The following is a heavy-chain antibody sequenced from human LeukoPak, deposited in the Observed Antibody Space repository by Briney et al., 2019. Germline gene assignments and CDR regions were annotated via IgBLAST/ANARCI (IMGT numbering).Heavy chain of an antibody. D-gene: IGHD5-12*01. J-gene: IGHJ3*02. V-gene: IGHV3-74*01. Sequence: GGSLRLSCAASGFTFSSYWMHWVRQAPGKGLVWVSRINSDGSSTSYADSVKGRFTISRDNAKNTLYLQMDSLRAEDTAVYYCARAHPPYSGYLGGAFDIWGQGTMVTVSS. CDR2: INSDGSST. CDR1: GFTFSSYW. CDR3: ARAHPPYSGYLGGAFDI.